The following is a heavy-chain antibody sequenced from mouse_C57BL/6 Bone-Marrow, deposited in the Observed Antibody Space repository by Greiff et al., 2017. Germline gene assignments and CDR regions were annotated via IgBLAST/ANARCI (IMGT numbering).Heavy chain of an antibody. Sequence: QVQLQQSGPELVKPGASVKISCKASGYAFSSSWMNWVKQRPGKGLEWIGRIYPGDGDTNYNGKYKGKATLTADKSSSTAYMQLSSLTSEDSAVYFCATESTMVTRFACWGEGTLVTVSA. CDR3: ATESTMVTRFAC. D-gene: IGHD2-2*01. V-gene: IGHV1-82*01. CDR1: GYAFSSSW. J-gene: IGHJ3*01. CDR2: IYPGDGDT.